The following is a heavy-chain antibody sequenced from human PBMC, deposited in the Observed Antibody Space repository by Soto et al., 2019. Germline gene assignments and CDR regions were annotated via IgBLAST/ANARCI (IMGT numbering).Heavy chain of an antibody. CDR2: ISYDGSNK. V-gene: IGHV3-30-3*01. D-gene: IGHD6-13*01. CDR3: ARDDIAAAGGSAFDI. CDR1: GFTFSSYA. J-gene: IGHJ3*02. Sequence: QVQLVESGGGVVQPGRSLRLSCAASGFTFSSYAMHWVRQAPGKGLEWVAVISYDGSNKYYADSAKGRFTIYRDNSKNTLYLQMNSLRAEDTAVYYCARDDIAAAGGSAFDIWGQGTMVTVSS.